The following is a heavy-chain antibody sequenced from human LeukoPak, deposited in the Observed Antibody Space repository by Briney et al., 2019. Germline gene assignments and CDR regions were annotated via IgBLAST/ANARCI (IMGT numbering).Heavy chain of an antibody. V-gene: IGHV4-4*07. J-gene: IGHJ4*02. CDR1: GGSISSYY. CDR2: IYTSGST. D-gene: IGHD5-18*01. Sequence: SETLSLTCTVSGGSISSYYWSWIRQPAGKGLEWIGRIYTSGSTNYNPSLKSRVTMSVDTSKNQFSLKLSSVTAADTAVYYCASTSPVRGYSYGTLTLRYWGQGTLVTVSS. CDR3: ASTSPVRGYSYGTLTLRY.